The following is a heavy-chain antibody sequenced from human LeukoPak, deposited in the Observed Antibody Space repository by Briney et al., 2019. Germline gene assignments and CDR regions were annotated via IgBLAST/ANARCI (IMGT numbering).Heavy chain of an antibody. V-gene: IGHV3-53*01. J-gene: IGHJ4*02. CDR2: IYSGGST. D-gene: IGHD3-9*01. CDR3: ARANDILTDPLDY. CDR1: GFTVSSNY. Sequence: PGGSLRLSCAASGFTVSSNYMSWVRQAPGKGLEWVSVIYSGGSTYYADSVKGRFTISRDNAKNTLYLQMNSLRAEDTAVYYCARANDILTDPLDYWGQGTLVTVSS.